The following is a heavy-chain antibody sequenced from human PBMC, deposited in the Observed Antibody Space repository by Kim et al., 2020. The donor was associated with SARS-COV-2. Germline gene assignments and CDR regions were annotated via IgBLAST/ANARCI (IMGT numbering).Heavy chain of an antibody. V-gene: IGHV5-10-1*01. J-gene: IGHJ6*02. D-gene: IGHD2-2*01. Sequence: GESLKISCKGSGYSFTSYWISWVRQMPGKGLEWMGRIDPSDSYTNYSPSFQGHVTISADKSMSTAYLQWSSLKASDTAMYYCARQKGSTYYYYGMDVWGQGTTVTVSS. CDR2: IDPSDSYT. CDR3: ARQKGSTYYYYGMDV. CDR1: GYSFTSYW.